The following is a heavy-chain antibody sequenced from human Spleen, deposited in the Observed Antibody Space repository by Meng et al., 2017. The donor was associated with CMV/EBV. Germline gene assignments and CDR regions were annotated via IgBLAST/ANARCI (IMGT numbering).Heavy chain of an antibody. J-gene: IGHJ4*02. Sequence: LSLTCAASGFTFSSYAMHWVRQAPGKGLEWVAVISYDGSNKYYADSVKGRFTISRDNSKNTLYLQMNSLRAEDTAVYYCAKAKELSQLLDIGTDYWGQGTLVTVSS. D-gene: IGHD2-2*01. V-gene: IGHV3-30*04. CDR2: ISYDGSNK. CDR3: AKAKELSQLLDIGTDY. CDR1: GFTFSSYA.